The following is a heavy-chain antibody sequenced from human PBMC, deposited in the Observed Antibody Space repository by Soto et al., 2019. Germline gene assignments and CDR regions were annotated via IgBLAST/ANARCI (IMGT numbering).Heavy chain of an antibody. J-gene: IGHJ2*01. Sequence: QVQLVQSGAEVKKPGSSVTVSCKASGGTCSSYTISWVRHAPGQGLVWMGGIIPIFGTANYAQKFQGRVTITADESTSTAYMELSSLRSEDTAVYYCARGNHRWLQLWYFDLWGRGTLVTVSS. CDR3: ARGNHRWLQLWYFDL. CDR2: IIPIFGTA. D-gene: IGHD5-12*01. CDR1: GGTCSSYT. V-gene: IGHV1-69*12.